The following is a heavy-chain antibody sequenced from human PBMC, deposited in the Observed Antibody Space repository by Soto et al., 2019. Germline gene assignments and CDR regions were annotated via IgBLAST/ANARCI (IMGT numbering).Heavy chain of an antibody. CDR1: GGSISSSSYY. Sequence: PSETLSLTCTVSGGSISSSSYYWGWIRQPPGKGLEWIGSIYYSGSTYYNPSLKSRVTISVDTSKNQFSLKLSSVTAADTAVYYCARQARATTFPYYYYGMEVWGQGTTVTVSS. V-gene: IGHV4-39*01. D-gene: IGHD1-26*01. CDR2: IYYSGST. CDR3: ARQARATTFPYYYYGMEV. J-gene: IGHJ6*02.